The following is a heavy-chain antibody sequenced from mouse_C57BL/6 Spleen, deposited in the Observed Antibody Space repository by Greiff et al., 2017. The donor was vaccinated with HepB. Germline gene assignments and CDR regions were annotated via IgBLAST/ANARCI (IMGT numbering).Heavy chain of an antibody. Sequence: EVKLVESGGGLVKPGGSLKLSCAASGFTFSSYAMSWVRQTPEKRLEWVATISDGGSYTYYPDNVKGRFTISRDNAKNNLYLQMSHLKSEDTAMYYCARDGYRTGSFDYWGQGTTLTVSS. CDR2: ISDGGSYT. V-gene: IGHV5-4*01. D-gene: IGHD4-1*01. CDR1: GFTFSSYA. J-gene: IGHJ2*01. CDR3: ARDGYRTGSFDY.